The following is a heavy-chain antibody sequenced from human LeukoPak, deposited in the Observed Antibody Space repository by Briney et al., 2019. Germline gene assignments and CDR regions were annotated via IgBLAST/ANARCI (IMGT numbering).Heavy chain of an antibody. CDR1: GYTFTDYY. CDR2: INTYSSGT. CDR3: ARSVIETSSRGALDY. Sequence: ASVTVSCKSSGYTFTDYYMHWVRQAHGPGLEWMGWINTYSSGTNYAQNFQGRVTMTRDTSISTAYMELSRLRSDDTAVYYCARSVIETSSRGALDYWGQGTLVTVSS. J-gene: IGHJ4*02. D-gene: IGHD3-16*02. V-gene: IGHV1-2*02.